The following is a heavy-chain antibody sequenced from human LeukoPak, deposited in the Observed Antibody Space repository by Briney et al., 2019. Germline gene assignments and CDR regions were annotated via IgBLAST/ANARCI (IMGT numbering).Heavy chain of an antibody. J-gene: IGHJ4*02. CDR2: IKRDGSSP. D-gene: IGHD1-14*01. CDR1: GFTFSSYW. Sequence: GSLSLSCAASGFTFSSYWMHWIRHAPGKGLVWVSRIKRDGSSPAYADSVKGRFTISRDNAKNTLYLQMNSLRAEDTAVYYCAALDNGRDYWGQGTLVTVSS. CDR3: AALDNGRDY. V-gene: IGHV3-74*01.